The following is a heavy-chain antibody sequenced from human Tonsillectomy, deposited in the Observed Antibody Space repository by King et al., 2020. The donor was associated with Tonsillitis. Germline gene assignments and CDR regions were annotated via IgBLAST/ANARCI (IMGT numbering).Heavy chain of an antibody. Sequence: QLQESGPGLVKPSQTLSLTCTVSGGSIGGVAFYWSLIRQHPGKGLGWIGYIFHSQNTYYNPSLKSRLIISVDTSENQFSLKLSTVTAADTAVYYCARYEGGVFDPWGQGTLVTVSS. J-gene: IGHJ5*02. CDR3: ARYEGGVFDP. CDR1: GGSIGGVAFY. D-gene: IGHD2-15*01. CDR2: IFHSQNT. V-gene: IGHV4-31*03.